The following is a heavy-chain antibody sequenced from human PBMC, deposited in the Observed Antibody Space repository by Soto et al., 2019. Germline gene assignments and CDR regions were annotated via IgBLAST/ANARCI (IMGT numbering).Heavy chain of an antibody. J-gene: IGHJ4*02. CDR2: IYPGDSDT. Sequence: PGESLTISCKGSGYSFTSYWIGWVRQMPGKGLEWMGIIYPGDSDTRYSPSFQGQVTISADKSISTAYLQWSSLKASDTAMYYCARAYYYGSGSYYRGPFDYWGQGTLVTVSS. D-gene: IGHD3-10*01. CDR3: ARAYYYGSGSYYRGPFDY. CDR1: GYSFTSYW. V-gene: IGHV5-51*01.